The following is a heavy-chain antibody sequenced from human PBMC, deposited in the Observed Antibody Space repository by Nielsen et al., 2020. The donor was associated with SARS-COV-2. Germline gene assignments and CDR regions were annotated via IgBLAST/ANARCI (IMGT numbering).Heavy chain of an antibody. Sequence: GESLKISCEASGFIFNTYGMNWVRQAPGKGLEWISYISDDNTIFYADSVKGRFTISRDNAKNSLYLQMNSLRAEDTALYYCAKGGGSMIKDDYFEHWGQGILVTVSS. J-gene: IGHJ4*02. D-gene: IGHD5/OR15-5a*01. V-gene: IGHV3-48*04. CDR3: AKGGGSMIKDDYFEH. CDR2: ISDDNTI. CDR1: GFIFNTYG.